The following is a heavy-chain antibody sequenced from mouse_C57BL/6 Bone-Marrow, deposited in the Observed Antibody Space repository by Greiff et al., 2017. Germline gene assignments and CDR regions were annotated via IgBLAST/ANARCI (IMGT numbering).Heavy chain of an antibody. CDR2: IDPSDSDT. Sequence: VQLQQPGAELVRPGSSVKLSCKASGYTFTSYWLHWVKQRPIQGLEWIGNIDPSDSDTHYNEKFKDKATLTVDKSSTTAYMQLSSLTSEDSAVYYCARCRCAWLAYWGQGTMVTVSA. V-gene: IGHV1-52*01. CDR1: GYTFTSYW. D-gene: IGHD2-14*01. J-gene: IGHJ3*01. CDR3: ARCRCAWLAY.